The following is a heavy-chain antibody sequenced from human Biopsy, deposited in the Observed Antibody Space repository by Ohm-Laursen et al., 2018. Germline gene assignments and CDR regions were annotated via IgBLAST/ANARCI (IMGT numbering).Heavy chain of an antibody. V-gene: IGHV3-53*01. CDR3: VRGRAY. J-gene: IGHJ4*02. CDR1: GFTFSDHY. Sequence: SLRLSCAASGFTFSDHYMEWVRQAPGKGLEWVSIIYLDGNTYYTDSVKGRFTISRDNSKNALYLQMNSLRPADTAKYYCVRGRAYWGRGTLVTVSS. CDR2: IYLDGNT.